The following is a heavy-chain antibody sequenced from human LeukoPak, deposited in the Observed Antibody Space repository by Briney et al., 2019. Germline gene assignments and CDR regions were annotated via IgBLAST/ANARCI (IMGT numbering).Heavy chain of an antibody. J-gene: IGHJ4*02. CDR1: GFTFSGYA. D-gene: IGHD2-2*01. CDR2: TSGSGDST. V-gene: IGHV3-23*01. CDR3: AKGKLVPAALFDY. Sequence: GGSLRLSCAASGFTFSGYAMTWVRQAPGKGLEGGSTTSGSGDSTHYADSVKGRFTISRDSSKNTLYLQVNSLRAEDTAVYYCAKGKLVPAALFDYWGQGTLVTVSS.